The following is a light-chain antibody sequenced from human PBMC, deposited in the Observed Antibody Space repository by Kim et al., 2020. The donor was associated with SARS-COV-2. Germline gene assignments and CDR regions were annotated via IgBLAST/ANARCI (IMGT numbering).Light chain of an antibody. CDR1: SLRSYY. V-gene: IGLV3-19*01. J-gene: IGLJ2*01. CDR2: GKN. Sequence: VGQTVRITCKGDSLRSYYASWYQQKPGQAPVLVIYGKNNRPSGIPDRFSGSSSGNTASLTITGAQAEDEADYYCNSRDSSGNHVVFGGGTQLTVL. CDR3: NSRDSSGNHVV.